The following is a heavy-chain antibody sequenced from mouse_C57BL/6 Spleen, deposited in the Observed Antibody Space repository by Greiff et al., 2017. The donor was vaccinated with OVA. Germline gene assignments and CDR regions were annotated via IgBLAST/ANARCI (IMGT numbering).Heavy chain of an antibody. CDR1: GYTFTSYW. V-gene: IGHV1-50*01. CDR2: IDPSDSYT. J-gene: IGHJ1*03. Sequence: VQLQQPGAELVKPGASVKLSCKASGYTFTSYWMQWVKQRPGQGLEWIGEIDPSDSYTNYNQKFKGKATLTVYTSSSTAYMQLSSLTSEDSAVYYCAKGGSSYVHFDVWGTGTTVTVSS. CDR3: AKGGSSYVHFDV. D-gene: IGHD1-1*01.